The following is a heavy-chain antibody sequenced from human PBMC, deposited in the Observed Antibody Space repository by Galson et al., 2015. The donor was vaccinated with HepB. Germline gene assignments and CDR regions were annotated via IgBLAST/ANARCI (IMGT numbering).Heavy chain of an antibody. CDR2: IKQDGSEK. CDR3: ARDHHVDDFWSGYPYYYYGMDV. V-gene: IGHV3-7*03. CDR1: GFTFSSYW. J-gene: IGHJ6*02. Sequence: SLRLSCAASGFTFSSYWMSWVRQAPGKGLEWVANIKQDGSEKYYVDSVKGRFTISRDNAKNSLYLQMNSLRAEDTAVYYCARDHHVDDFWSGYPYYYYGMDVWGQGTTVTVSS. D-gene: IGHD3-3*01.